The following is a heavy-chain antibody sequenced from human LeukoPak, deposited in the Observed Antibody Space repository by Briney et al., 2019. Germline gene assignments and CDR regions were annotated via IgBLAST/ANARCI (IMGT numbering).Heavy chain of an antibody. CDR3: ARAGGGSWNGWFDP. D-gene: IGHD2-15*01. V-gene: IGHV1-2*04. Sequence: ASVKVSCKASGYTFTGYYMHWVRQAPGQGLGWMGWINPNSGGTNYAQKFQGWVTMTRDASISTAYMELSRLRSDDTAVYYCARAGGGSWNGWFDPWGQGTLVTVSS. CDR1: GYTFTGYY. J-gene: IGHJ5*02. CDR2: INPNSGGT.